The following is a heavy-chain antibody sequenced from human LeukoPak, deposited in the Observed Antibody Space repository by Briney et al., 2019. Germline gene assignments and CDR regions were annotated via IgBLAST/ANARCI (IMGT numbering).Heavy chain of an antibody. CDR2: IIPIFGTA. V-gene: IGHV1-69*05. D-gene: IGHD6-6*01. Sequence: ASVKVSCKASGGTFSSYAISWVRQAPGQGLEWMGEIIPIFGTANYAQRFQGRVTITTDESTSTAYMELSSLRSEDTAVYYCARVDSSYLNDAFDIWGQGTMVTVSS. J-gene: IGHJ3*02. CDR1: GGTFSSYA. CDR3: ARVDSSYLNDAFDI.